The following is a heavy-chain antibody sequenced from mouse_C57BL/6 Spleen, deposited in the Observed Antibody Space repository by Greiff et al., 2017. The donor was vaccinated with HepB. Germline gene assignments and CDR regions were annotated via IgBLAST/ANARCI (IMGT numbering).Heavy chain of an antibody. Sequence: VQLQQSGTELVKPGASVKLSCKASGYTFTSYWMYWVKQRPGQGLEWIGNINPSNGGTNYNEKFKSKATLTVDKSSSTAYMQLSSLTSEDSAVYYCARERGLYYGSSYGGYFDVWGTGTTVTVSS. J-gene: IGHJ1*03. CDR2: INPSNGGT. V-gene: IGHV1-53*01. CDR3: ARERGLYYGSSYGGYFDV. CDR1: GYTFTSYW. D-gene: IGHD1-1*01.